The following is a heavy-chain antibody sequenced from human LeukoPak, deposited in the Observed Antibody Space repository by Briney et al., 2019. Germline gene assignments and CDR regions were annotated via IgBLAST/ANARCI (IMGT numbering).Heavy chain of an antibody. CDR1: GGSISSYY. J-gene: IGHJ5*02. V-gene: IGHV4-59*12. CDR3: ARVRIMAKYYYDSSGYKSHDP. Sequence: SETLSLTCTVSGGSISSYYWSWIRQPPGKGLEWIGYIYYSGSTNYNPSLKSRVTISVDTSKNQFSLKLSSVTAADTAVYYCARVRIMAKYYYDSSGYKSHDPWGQGTLVTVSS. CDR2: IYYSGST. D-gene: IGHD3-22*01.